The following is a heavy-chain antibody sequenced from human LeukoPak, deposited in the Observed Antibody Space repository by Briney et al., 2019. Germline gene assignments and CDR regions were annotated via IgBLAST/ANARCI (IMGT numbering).Heavy chain of an antibody. CDR2: IYYSGST. Sequence: SETLSLTCTVSGGSISSYYWSWIRQPPGKGLEWIGYIYYSGSTNYNPSLKSRVTISVDKSKNQFSLKLSSVTAADTAVYYCARGSSSWYGFDYWGQGTLVTVSS. D-gene: IGHD6-13*01. CDR3: ARGSSSWYGFDY. CDR1: GGSISSYY. V-gene: IGHV4-59*12. J-gene: IGHJ4*02.